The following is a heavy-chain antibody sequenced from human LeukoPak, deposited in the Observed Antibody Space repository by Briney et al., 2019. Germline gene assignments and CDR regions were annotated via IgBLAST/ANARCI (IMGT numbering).Heavy chain of an antibody. CDR3: ARMTMVRGVIQFDY. CDR1: GGSISSYY. J-gene: IGHJ4*02. CDR2: IYYSGGT. V-gene: IGHV4-59*01. D-gene: IGHD3-10*01. Sequence: PSETLSLTCTVSGGSISSYYWSWIRQPPGKGLEWIGYIYYSGGTNYNPSLKSRVTISVDTSKNQFSLKLSSVTAADTAVYSCARMTMVRGVIQFDYWGQGTLVTVSS.